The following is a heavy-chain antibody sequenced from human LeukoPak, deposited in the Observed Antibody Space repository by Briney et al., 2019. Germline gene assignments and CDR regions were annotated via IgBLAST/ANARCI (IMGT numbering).Heavy chain of an antibody. V-gene: IGHV4-30-4*08. Sequence: SETLSLTCTVSGGSISSSSYYWSWIRQPPGKGLEWLGFVYYRGTAYYNSSLKSRLTISIDTSQNQFSLRLTSVTAADTAVYYCARIQGNGAYGWDYFDYWGRGTLVAVSS. CDR3: ARIQGNGAYGWDYFDY. CDR2: VYYRGTA. J-gene: IGHJ4*02. CDR1: GGSISSSSYY. D-gene: IGHD3-10*01.